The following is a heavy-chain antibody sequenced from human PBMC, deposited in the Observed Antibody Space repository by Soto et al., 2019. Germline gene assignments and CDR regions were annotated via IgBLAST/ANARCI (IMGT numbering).Heavy chain of an antibody. CDR3: ARQSYDSSNYFDY. D-gene: IGHD3-22*01. CDR1: GDSISSSSYS. V-gene: IGHV4-39*01. CDR2: VFYSGNT. J-gene: IGHJ4*02. Sequence: PSETLSLTCTVSGDSISSSSYSWDWIRQPPGKGLEWIGTVFYSGNTYYNPSLKSRVTISVDTSRINFSLKLISVTAADTAVYYCARQSYDSSNYFDYWGQGTLVTVS.